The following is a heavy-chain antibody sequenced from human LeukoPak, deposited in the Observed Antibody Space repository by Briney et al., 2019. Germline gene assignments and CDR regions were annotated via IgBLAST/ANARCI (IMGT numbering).Heavy chain of an antibody. V-gene: IGHV3-23*01. CDR3: AKDHPSRLLVVVIRKGAFDI. J-gene: IGHJ3*02. CDR2: ISGSGGST. CDR1: GFTFSSYT. Sequence: GGSLRLSCAASGFTFSSYTMSWVRQAPGKGLEWVSAISGSGGSTYYADSVKGRFTISRDNSKNTLYLQMNSLRAEDTAVYYCAKDHPSRLLVVVIRKGAFDIWGQGTMVTVSS. D-gene: IGHD3-22*01.